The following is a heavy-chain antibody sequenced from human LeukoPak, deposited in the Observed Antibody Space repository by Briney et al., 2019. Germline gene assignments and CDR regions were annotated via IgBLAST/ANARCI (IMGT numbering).Heavy chain of an antibody. CDR2: IWSEGSNR. J-gene: IGHJ5*01. Sequence: PGGSLRLSCSTSGFTFCHFGMHCVRQAPGKGLEWVADIWSEGSNRYYGDSVNGRFTIYRNNSENSVYLHMNNLRVEDTAVYYCAKDSQRGFVYSNSLESWGQGTLVIVSS. CDR3: AKDSQRGFVYSNSLES. CDR1: GFTFCHFG. D-gene: IGHD4-11*01. V-gene: IGHV3-33*06.